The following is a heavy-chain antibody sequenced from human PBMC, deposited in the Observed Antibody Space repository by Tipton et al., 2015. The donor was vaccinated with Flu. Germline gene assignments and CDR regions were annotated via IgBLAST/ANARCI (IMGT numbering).Heavy chain of an antibody. CDR2: IYYSGST. D-gene: IGHD2-2*01. CDR1: GGSISSYY. V-gene: IGHV4-59*01. Sequence: TLSLTCTVPGGSISSYYWSWIRQPPGKGLEWIGYIYYSGSTNYNPSLKSRVTISVDTSKNQFSLKLSSVTAADTAVYYCARGEYPRNYDYYYGMDVWGQGTTVTVSS. J-gene: IGHJ6*02. CDR3: ARGEYPRNYDYYYGMDV.